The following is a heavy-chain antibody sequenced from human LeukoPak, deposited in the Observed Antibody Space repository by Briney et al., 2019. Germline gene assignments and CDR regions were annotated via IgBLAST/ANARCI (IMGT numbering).Heavy chain of an antibody. D-gene: IGHD4-17*01. J-gene: IGHJ4*02. CDR1: GFTFRSYA. CDR2: ISYDGRNK. Sequence: PGGSLRLSCAASGFTFRSYAMHWVRQAPGKGLEWVAVISYDGRNKYYAASVKGRFTISRDNSKNTLYLQMNTLRAEDTAVYYCARNDYGLYYFDYWGQGTLVTVSS. CDR3: ARNDYGLYYFDY. V-gene: IGHV3-30-3*01.